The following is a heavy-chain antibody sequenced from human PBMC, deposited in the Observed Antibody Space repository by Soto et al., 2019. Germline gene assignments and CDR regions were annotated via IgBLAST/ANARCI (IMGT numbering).Heavy chain of an antibody. CDR3: ARDSSGYYWFDP. D-gene: IGHD3-22*01. V-gene: IGHV4-38-2*02. Sequence: SETLSLTFAVSGFSISSGYFWGWIWQPPGKGPEWIGSIYHSATTYYNPSVKGRVTISVHTSKNQFSLKMSSVTAADTAVYYCARDSSGYYWFDPWGQRTLVTVSS. CDR2: IYHSATT. CDR1: GFSISSGYF. J-gene: IGHJ5*02.